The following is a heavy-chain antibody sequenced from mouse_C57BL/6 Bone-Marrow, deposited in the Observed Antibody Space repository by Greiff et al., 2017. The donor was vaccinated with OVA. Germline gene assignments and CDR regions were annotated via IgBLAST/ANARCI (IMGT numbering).Heavy chain of an antibody. CDR3: TTIPTVVAYYYAMDY. V-gene: IGHV14-4*01. Sequence: EVQLQESGAELVRPGASVKLSCTASGFNIKDDYMHWVKQRPEQGLEWIGWIDPENGDTEYASKFKGKATITADTSSKTAYLQLRSLTSEDTAVYYCTTIPTVVAYYYAMDYWGQGTSVTVSS. J-gene: IGHJ4*01. CDR2: IDPENGDT. D-gene: IGHD1-1*01. CDR1: GFNIKDDY.